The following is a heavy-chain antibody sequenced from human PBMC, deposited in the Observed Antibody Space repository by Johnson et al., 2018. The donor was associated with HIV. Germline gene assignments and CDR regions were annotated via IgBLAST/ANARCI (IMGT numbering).Heavy chain of an antibody. D-gene: IGHD4-17*01. J-gene: IGHJ3*02. V-gene: IGHV3-53*01. Sequence: VQLVESGGGLIQPGGSLRLSCAASGFTVSSNYMSWVRQAPGKGLEWVSRINSDGSSTRYADSVEGRFTISRDNSKNRLYLQMNSLRVEDTAVYYCARPLYGDSGWAFDIWGQGTMVTVSS. CDR3: ARPLYGDSGWAFDI. CDR2: INSDGSST. CDR1: GFTVSSNY.